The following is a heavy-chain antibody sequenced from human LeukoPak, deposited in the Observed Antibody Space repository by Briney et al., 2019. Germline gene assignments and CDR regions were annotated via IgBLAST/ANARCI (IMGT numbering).Heavy chain of an antibody. V-gene: IGHV1-69*05. CDR3: ARDQVDPASPPDFDY. CDR2: IIPIFGTA. D-gene: IGHD2-15*01. J-gene: IGHJ4*02. CDR1: GGTFSSYA. Sequence: SVKASCKASGGTFSSYAISWVRQAPGQGLEWMGRIIPIFGTANYAQRFQGRVTITTDESASTAYMELSSLRSEDTAVYYCARDQVDPASPPDFDYWGQGTLVTVSS.